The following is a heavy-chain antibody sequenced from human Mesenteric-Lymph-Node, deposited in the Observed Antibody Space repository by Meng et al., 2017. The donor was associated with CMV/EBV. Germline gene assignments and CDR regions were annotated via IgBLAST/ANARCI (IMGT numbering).Heavy chain of an antibody. Sequence: YNFTSFDITWVRQATGQGLEWMGWMNPNSGSTGYAQKFQGRVTMTRSTSISTAYMELSSLTSEDTAVYYCARGRGDYSSSWYAFSGYWGQGTLVTVSS. CDR1: YNFTSFD. J-gene: IGHJ4*02. V-gene: IGHV1-8*01. CDR3: ARGRGDYSSSWYAFSGY. D-gene: IGHD6-13*01. CDR2: MNPNSGST.